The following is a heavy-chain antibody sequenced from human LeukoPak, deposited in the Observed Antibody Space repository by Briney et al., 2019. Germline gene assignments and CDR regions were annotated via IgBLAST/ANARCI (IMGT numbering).Heavy chain of an antibody. V-gene: IGHV1-46*01. Sequence: ASVKVSCKASGYTFTGYYMHWVRQAPGQGLEWMGIINPSGGSTSYAQKFQGRVTMTRDMSTSTVYMELSSLRSEDTAVYYCARGGLVVAVISPNWFDPWGQGTLVTVSS. CDR2: INPSGGST. J-gene: IGHJ5*02. CDR1: GYTFTGYY. D-gene: IGHD2-15*01. CDR3: ARGGLVVAVISPNWFDP.